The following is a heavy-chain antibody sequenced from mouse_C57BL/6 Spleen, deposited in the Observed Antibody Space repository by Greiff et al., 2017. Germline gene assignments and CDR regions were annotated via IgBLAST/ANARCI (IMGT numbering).Heavy chain of an antibody. V-gene: IGHV2-2*01. Sequence: VKLVESGPGLVQPSQSLSITCTVSGFSLTSYGVHWVRQSPGKGLEWLGVIWSGGSTDYNAAFISRLSISKYNSKSQVFFKMNSLQADDTAIYYCARNDYDEIDAMDYWGQGTSVTVSS. CDR3: ARNDYDEIDAMDY. D-gene: IGHD2-4*01. CDR2: IWSGGST. CDR1: GFSLTSYG. J-gene: IGHJ4*01.